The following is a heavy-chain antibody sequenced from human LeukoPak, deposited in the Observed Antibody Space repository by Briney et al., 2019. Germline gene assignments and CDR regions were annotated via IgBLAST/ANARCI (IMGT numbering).Heavy chain of an antibody. CDR2: IHYRGST. D-gene: IGHD5-18*01. Sequence: VKPSETLSLTCTVSGGSINSNSYYWGWIRQPPGKGLEWIGSIHYRGSTYYNPSLESRVTVFLDTSKNQFSLELSPVTAADTAVYYCARRHTAMAYFDFWGQGTLVTVSS. CDR1: GGSINSNSYY. CDR3: ARRHTAMAYFDF. J-gene: IGHJ4*02. V-gene: IGHV4-39*01.